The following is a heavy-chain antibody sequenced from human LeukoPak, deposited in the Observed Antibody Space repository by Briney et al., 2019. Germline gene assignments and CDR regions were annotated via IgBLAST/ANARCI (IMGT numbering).Heavy chain of an antibody. J-gene: IGHJ4*02. CDR1: GGSFSGYY. Sequence: SETLSLTCAVYGGSFSGYYWSWIRQPPGKGLEWIGEINHSGSTNYNPSLKRRVTISVDTSKNQFSLKLSSVTAADTAVYSCGRLIREGTYYYGAIGYSYLDNGARGTWVTVSS. D-gene: IGHD3-22*01. V-gene: IGHV4-34*01. CDR2: INHSGST. CDR3: GRLIREGTYYYGAIGYSYLDN.